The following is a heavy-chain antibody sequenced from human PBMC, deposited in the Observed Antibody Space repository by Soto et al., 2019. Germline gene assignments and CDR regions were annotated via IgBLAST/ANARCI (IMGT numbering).Heavy chain of an antibody. CDR1: GFPISSTYS. CDR2: ISHSGTT. Sequence: SETLSLTCLVSGFPISSTYSWGWIRQPPGKGLEWIGSISHSGTTSYSPSLTSRVSISVDTSKNQVSLKLTSVTAADTAVYYCARDNRRKLGFDYWGQGTLVTVSS. V-gene: IGHV4-38-2*02. D-gene: IGHD6-13*01. CDR3: ARDNRRKLGFDY. J-gene: IGHJ4*02.